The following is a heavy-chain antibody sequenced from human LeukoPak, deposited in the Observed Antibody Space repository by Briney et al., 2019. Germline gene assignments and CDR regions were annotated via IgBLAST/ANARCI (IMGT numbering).Heavy chain of an antibody. CDR3: ARDRLSILQFSPPDDY. CDR2: INPSGGST. V-gene: IGHV1-46*01. D-gene: IGHD3-3*01. Sequence: GASVKVSCKAFGYTFISYYMHWVRQAPGQGLEWMGIINPSGGSTSYAQKFQGRVTMTRDTSTSTVYMELSSLRSEDTAVYFCARDRLSILQFSPPDDYWGQGTLVTVSS. J-gene: IGHJ4*02. CDR1: GYTFISYY.